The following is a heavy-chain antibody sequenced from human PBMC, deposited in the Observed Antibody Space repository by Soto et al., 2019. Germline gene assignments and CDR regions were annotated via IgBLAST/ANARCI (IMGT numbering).Heavy chain of an antibody. D-gene: IGHD6-25*01. CDR2: ISDNGGTT. CDR3: AKDPQRLLACFGY. CDR1: EFTFSNYA. Sequence: GGSLRLSCAASEFTFSNYAMSWVRQAPGKGLEWVSSISDNGGTTYYADSVKGRFTISRDNSKNTLYLQMNSLRAEDTAVYYCAKDPQRLLACFGYWGQGTQVTVSS. V-gene: IGHV3-23*01. J-gene: IGHJ4*02.